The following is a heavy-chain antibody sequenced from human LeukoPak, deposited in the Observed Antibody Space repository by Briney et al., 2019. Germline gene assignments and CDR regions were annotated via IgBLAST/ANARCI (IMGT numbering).Heavy chain of an antibody. CDR2: IRGSGGST. CDR1: GFAFSSYA. D-gene: IGHD2-2*01. CDR3: ANCGCSSTSCLVY. Sequence: GGSLRLSCAASGFAFSSYAMRWVSPAPGEGLEWVSAIRGSGGSTYYADSVKGRFTISRDNSKNTLYLQMNSLRAEDTAVYYCANCGCSSTSCLVYWGQRTLVTVST. J-gene: IGHJ4*02. V-gene: IGHV3-23*01.